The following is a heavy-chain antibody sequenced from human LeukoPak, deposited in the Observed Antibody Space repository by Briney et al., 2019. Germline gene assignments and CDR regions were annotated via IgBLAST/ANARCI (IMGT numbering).Heavy chain of an antibody. V-gene: IGHV1-8*01. Sequence: ASVKVSCKASGYTFTSYDINWVRQATGQGLEWMGWMNPNSGSTSYAQKFQGRVTMTRDTSTSTVYMELSSLRSEDTAVYYCARGPFRETTWYYYGMDVWGQGTTVTVSS. CDR3: ARGPFRETTWYYYGMDV. CDR2: MNPNSGST. J-gene: IGHJ6*02. CDR1: GYTFTSYD. D-gene: IGHD1-7*01.